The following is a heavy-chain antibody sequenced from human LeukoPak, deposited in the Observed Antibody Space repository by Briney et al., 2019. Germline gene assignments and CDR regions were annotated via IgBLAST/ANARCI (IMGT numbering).Heavy chain of an antibody. D-gene: IGHD2-2*01. V-gene: IGHV3-23*01. CDR3: AKDVDCSSTSCYVGYYYYYYVDV. CDR1: GFTFSSYA. J-gene: IGHJ6*03. CDR2: ISGSGGST. Sequence: GGSLRLSCAASGFTFSSYAMSWVRQAPGKGLEWVSAISGSGGSTYYADSVKGRFTISRDNSKNTLYLQMNSLRAEDTAVYYCAKDVDCSSTSCYVGYYYYYYVDVWGKGTTVTVSS.